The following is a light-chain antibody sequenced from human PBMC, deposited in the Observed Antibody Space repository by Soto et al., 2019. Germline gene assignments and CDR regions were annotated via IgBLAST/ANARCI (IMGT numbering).Light chain of an antibody. Sequence: DIQMTQSPSAMSASVGDRVTITGRAIQGISNYLAWFQQKPGKVPKRLVYGASSLQSGVPSRLSGSGSGTEFTLTISRQKPEDSATSYCLQHISYPLTFGGGTKVEIK. CDR2: GAS. V-gene: IGKV1-17*03. CDR3: LQHISYPLT. CDR1: QGISNY. J-gene: IGKJ4*01.